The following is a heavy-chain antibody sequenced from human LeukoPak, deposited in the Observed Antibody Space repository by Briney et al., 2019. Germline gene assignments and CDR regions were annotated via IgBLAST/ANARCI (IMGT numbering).Heavy chain of an antibody. V-gene: IGHV1-24*01. CDR2: FDPEDGET. CDR1: GYTLTELS. CDR3: ATAHGSGSYYSVVED. Sequence: ASVKVSCKVSGYTLTELSMHWVRQAPGKGREWMGGFDPEDGETIYAQKFQGTVTMTEDTSTDTAYMELSTLRSEDTAVYYCATAHGSGSYYSVVEDWGQGTLVTVSS. J-gene: IGHJ4*02. D-gene: IGHD3-10*01.